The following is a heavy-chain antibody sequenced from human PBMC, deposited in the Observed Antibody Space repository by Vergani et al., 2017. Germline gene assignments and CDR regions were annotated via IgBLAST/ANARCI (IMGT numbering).Heavy chain of an antibody. CDR2: ISYDGSNK. Sequence: QVQLVESGGGVVQPGRSLRLSCAASGITFSRHGMYWVRQTPGKGLEWVSTISYDGSNKDYADSVKGRFTISRDNSKNTLYLQMNSLRAEDTAVYYCARDSGYCSSTSCRGGYYYMDVWGKGP. D-gene: IGHD2-2*03. J-gene: IGHJ6*03. V-gene: IGHV3-30*03. CDR3: ARDSGYCSSTSCRGGYYYMDV. CDR1: GITFSRHG.